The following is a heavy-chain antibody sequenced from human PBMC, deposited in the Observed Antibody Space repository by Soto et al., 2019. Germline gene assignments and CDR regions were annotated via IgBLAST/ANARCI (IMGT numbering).Heavy chain of an antibody. CDR1: GGSISSGGYY. CDR2: IYYSGST. V-gene: IGHV4-31*03. J-gene: IGHJ5*02. Sequence: QVQLQESGPGLVKPSQTLSLTCTVSGGSISSGGYYWSWIRQHPGKGLEWIGYIYYSGSTYYNPSLKGRVTISVDTSKNQFSLKLSSVTAADTAVYYCARGVTSTTTVYDWFDPWGQGTLVTVSS. CDR3: ARGVTSTTTVYDWFDP. D-gene: IGHD4-17*01.